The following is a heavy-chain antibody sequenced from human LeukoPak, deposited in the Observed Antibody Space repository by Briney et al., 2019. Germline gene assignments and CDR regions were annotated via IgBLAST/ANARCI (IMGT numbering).Heavy chain of an antibody. Sequence: GGSLRLSCAASGFTFSSYSMNWVRQAPGKGLEWVSSISSSSSYIYYADSVKGRFTISRDNAKNSLYLQMNSLRAEDTAVYYCAGDSRVGLFDYWGQGTLVTVSS. J-gene: IGHJ4*02. CDR2: ISSSSSYI. CDR3: AGDSRVGLFDY. V-gene: IGHV3-21*01. CDR1: GFTFSSYS. D-gene: IGHD2-2*01.